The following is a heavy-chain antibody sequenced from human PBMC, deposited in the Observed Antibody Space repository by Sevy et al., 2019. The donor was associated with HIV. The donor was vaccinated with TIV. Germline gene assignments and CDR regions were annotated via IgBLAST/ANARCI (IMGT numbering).Heavy chain of an antibody. V-gene: IGHV3-23*01. CDR3: AKGIEMATKHNWFDP. CDR1: GFTFSSYA. Sequence: GGSLRLSCAASGFTFSSYAMSWVRQAPGKGLEWVSAISGSGGSTYYADSVKGRFTISGDNSKNTLYLQMNSLRSEETAVYYCAKGIEMATKHNWFDPCGQGTLVTVSS. CDR2: ISGSGGST. D-gene: IGHD5-12*01. J-gene: IGHJ5*02.